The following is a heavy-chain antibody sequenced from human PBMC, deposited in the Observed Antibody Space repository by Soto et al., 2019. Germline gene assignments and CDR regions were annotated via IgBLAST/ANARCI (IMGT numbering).Heavy chain of an antibody. CDR2: INHSGST. D-gene: IGHD3-16*01. CDR1: GGSFSGYY. J-gene: IGHJ6*02. Sequence: ATLSLTCAVYGGSFSGYYWSWIRQPPGKGLEWIGEINHSGSTNYNPSLKSRVTISVDTSKNQFSLKLSSVTAADTAVYYCARQWGKAWAFYYYYGMDVWGQGTTVTVSS. CDR3: ARQWGKAWAFYYYYGMDV. V-gene: IGHV4-34*01.